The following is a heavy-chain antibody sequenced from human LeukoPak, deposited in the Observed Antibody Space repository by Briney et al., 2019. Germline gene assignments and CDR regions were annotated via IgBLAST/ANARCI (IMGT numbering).Heavy chain of an antibody. CDR3: AKGRLRWSIDY. V-gene: IGHV3-23*01. Sequence: GGTLRLSCAASGFTFSSHGMSWVRQAPGKGLEWVSTISGSGDYTYYADSVKGRFTISRDNAKNSLYLQMNSLRAEDTAVYYCAKGRLRWSIDYWGQGTLVTVSS. J-gene: IGHJ4*02. CDR1: GFTFSSHG. CDR2: ISGSGDYT. D-gene: IGHD4-23*01.